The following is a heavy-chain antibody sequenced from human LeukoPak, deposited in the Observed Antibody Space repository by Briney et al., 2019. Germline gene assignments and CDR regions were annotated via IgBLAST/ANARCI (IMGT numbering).Heavy chain of an antibody. CDR2: IKQDGSEK. V-gene: IGHV3-7*05. CDR1: GFTFSNYW. CDR3: ARCGVSCYWLEY. D-gene: IGHD2-15*01. Sequence: GGSLRLSCTASGFTFSNYWMNWVRQAPGKGLEWVANIKQDGSEKYYVDSVKGRFTISRDNAKNSLYLQMNSLRAEDTALYYCARCGVSCYWLEYWGQGTLVTVSS. J-gene: IGHJ4*02.